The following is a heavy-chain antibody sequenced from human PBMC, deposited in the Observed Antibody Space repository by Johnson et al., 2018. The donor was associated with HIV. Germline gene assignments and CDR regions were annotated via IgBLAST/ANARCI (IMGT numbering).Heavy chain of an antibody. CDR3: TGEDGLGESALVFDM. D-gene: IGHD3-16*02. V-gene: IGHV3-66*03. CDR1: GFTVSTNY. J-gene: IGHJ3*02. CDR2: IERNSRT. Sequence: VQLVESGGGLIQPGGSLRLSCAASGFTVSTNYMGWVRLAPGKGLEWVSYIERNSRTDYADSVKGRFTISRDNSKKTLYLQMNSLSAEDTAVYYCTGEDGLGESALVFDMWGQGTMVTVSS.